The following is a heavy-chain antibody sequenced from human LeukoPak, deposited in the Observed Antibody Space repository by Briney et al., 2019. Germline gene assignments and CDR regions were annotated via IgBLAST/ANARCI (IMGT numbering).Heavy chain of an antibody. D-gene: IGHD4-17*01. CDR2: ISSSSSYI. CDR3: ARDRVSLRADY. J-gene: IGHJ4*02. Sequence: GGSLRLSCAASGFTFSSYSMNWVRQAPGKGLEWVSSISSSSSYIYYADSVKGRFTISRDNAKNSLYLQMNSLRAEDTAVYYCARDRVSLRADYWDQGTLVTVSS. V-gene: IGHV3-21*01. CDR1: GFTFSSYS.